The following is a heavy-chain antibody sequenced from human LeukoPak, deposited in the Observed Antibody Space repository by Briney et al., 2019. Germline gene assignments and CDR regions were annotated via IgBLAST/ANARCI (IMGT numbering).Heavy chain of an antibody. J-gene: IGHJ4*02. V-gene: IGHV3-21*04. D-gene: IGHD6-19*01. Sequence: GGSLRLSCAASGFTFSSYSMNWVRQAPGKGLEWVSSISSSSSYIYYADSEKGRFTISRDNAKNSLYLQMNSLRAEDTAVYYCARDSSDSSSQVAFDFWGQGTLVTVSS. CDR2: ISSSSSYI. CDR1: GFTFSSYS. CDR3: ARDSSDSSSQVAFDF.